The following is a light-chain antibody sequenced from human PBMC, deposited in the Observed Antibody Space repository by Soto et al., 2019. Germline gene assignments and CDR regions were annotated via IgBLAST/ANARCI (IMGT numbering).Light chain of an antibody. CDR3: QQRNTWPGT. J-gene: IGKJ4*01. CDR2: DAS. Sequence: VLTQSPDTLSLSAGEGATLSCRASQSVAAYVAWYQQRPGQAPRLLIYDASKRATGIPARFTGSGSGRDFTLTISSQEPEDFAVYYCQQRNTWPGTFGGGTTVEIK. CDR1: QSVAAY. V-gene: IGKV3-11*02.